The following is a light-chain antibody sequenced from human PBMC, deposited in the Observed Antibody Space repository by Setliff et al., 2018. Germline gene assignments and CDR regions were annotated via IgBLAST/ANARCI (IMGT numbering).Light chain of an antibody. J-gene: IGLJ1*01. CDR2: EVT. CDR1: IGDVGAYDF. CDR3: SAYTSSSTYV. V-gene: IGLV2-14*01. Sequence: QSVLTQPASVSGSPGQSITISCSGTIGDVGAYDFVSWYQHHPGKAPKLVIYEVTNRPSGISNRFSGSKSGNSASLIISGLQAEDEAYYYCSAYTSSSTYVFGTGTKVTVL.